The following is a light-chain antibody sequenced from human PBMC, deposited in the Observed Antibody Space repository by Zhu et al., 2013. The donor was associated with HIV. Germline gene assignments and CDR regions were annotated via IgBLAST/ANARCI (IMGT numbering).Light chain of an antibody. CDR1: QVINTY. CDR2: AAS. J-gene: IGKJ1*01. Sequence: DIQLTQSPSFLSASIGDRVTITCRASQVINTYLAWYQHEPGKAPRLLIYAASTLQTGVPSRFSGSGSGTEFTLTISSLQPDDFATYYCQXYNSYWTFGQGTKVEIK. CDR3: QXYNSYWT. V-gene: IGKV1-9*01.